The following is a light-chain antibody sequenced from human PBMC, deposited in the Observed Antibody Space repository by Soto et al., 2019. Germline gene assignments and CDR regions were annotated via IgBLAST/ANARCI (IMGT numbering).Light chain of an antibody. CDR3: CSYTSSSTLVV. CDR2: DVS. CDR1: SSDVGGYNY. Sequence: QSALTQPASVSGSPGQSITISCTGTSSDVGGYNYVSWYQQHPGKAPKLMIYDVSNRPSGVSNRFSGSKSGNTASLTISGLPDEDEADYYCCSYTSSSTLVVFGGGTKLTVL. J-gene: IGLJ2*01. V-gene: IGLV2-14*01.